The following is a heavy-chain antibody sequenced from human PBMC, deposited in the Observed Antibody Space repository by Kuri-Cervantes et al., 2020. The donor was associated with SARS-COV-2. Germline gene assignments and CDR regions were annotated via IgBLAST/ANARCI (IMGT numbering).Heavy chain of an antibody. D-gene: IGHD3-10*01. CDR1: GFTFSSYA. CDR2: ISYDGSNK. J-gene: IGHJ4*02. CDR3: ARAYTSGVLLWSLLGY. V-gene: IGHV3-30-3*01. Sequence: GESLKISCAASGFTFSSYAMHWVRQAPGKGLEWVAVISYDGSNKYYADSVKGRFTISRDNSKNTLYLQMNSLRAEDTAVYHCARAYTSGVLLWSLLGYWGQGTLVTVSS.